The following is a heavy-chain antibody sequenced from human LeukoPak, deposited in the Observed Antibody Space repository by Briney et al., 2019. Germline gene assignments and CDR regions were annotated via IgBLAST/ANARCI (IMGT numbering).Heavy chain of an antibody. CDR1: GGTFSSYA. CDR2: IIPIFGTA. Sequence: GASVKVSCKASGGTFSSYAISWVRQAPGQGLEWMGGIIPIFGTANYAQKFQGRVTITADESTSTAYMELSSLRSEDTAVYYCAGGGSLVATIHNFDYWGQGTLVTVSS. D-gene: IGHD5-12*01. J-gene: IGHJ4*02. V-gene: IGHV1-69*13. CDR3: AGGGSLVATIHNFDY.